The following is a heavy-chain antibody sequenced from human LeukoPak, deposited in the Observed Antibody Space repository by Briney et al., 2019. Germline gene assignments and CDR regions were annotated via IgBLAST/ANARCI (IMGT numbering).Heavy chain of an antibody. D-gene: IGHD2-2*01. CDR2: IIPIFGTA. V-gene: IGHV1-69*13. CDR1: GGTFSSYA. J-gene: IGHJ5*02. CDR3: ARVHQLLSFGIFDP. Sequence: GASVKVSCKASGGTFSSYAISWVRQAPGQGLEWMGGIIPIFGTANYAQKFQGRVTITADESTSTAYMELSSLRSDDTAVYYCARVHQLLSFGIFDPWGQGTLVTVSS.